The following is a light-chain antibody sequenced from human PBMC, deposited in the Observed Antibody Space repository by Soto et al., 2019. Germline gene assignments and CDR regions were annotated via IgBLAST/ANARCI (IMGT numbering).Light chain of an antibody. CDR3: CSDAGRRTYV. Sequence: QSVLTQPASVSGSPGQSITISCTRTNSDVGSFNFVSWYQQHPGKAPKVMIYEVTKRPSGVSDRFSGSKSGDTASLTISGLPADLEDDYYCCSDAGRRTYVFGPGTKLIVL. V-gene: IGLV2-23*02. CDR2: EVT. J-gene: IGLJ1*01. CDR1: NSDVGSFNF.